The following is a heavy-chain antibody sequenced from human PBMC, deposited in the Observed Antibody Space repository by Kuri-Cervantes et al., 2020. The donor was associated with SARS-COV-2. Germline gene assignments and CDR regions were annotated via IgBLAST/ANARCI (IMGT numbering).Heavy chain of an antibody. CDR2: IYYSGST. Sequence: SETLSLTCTVSGGSISSSSYYWGWIRQPPGKGLEWIGSIYYSGSTYYNPSLKSRVTISVDTSKNQFSLKLSSVTAADTAVYYCARRWGAFDIWGQGTMVNVSS. J-gene: IGHJ3*02. CDR3: ARRWGAFDI. D-gene: IGHD3-16*01. CDR1: GGSISSSSYY. V-gene: IGHV4-39*07.